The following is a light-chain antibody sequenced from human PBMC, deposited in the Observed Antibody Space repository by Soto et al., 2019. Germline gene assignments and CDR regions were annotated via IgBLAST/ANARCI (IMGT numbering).Light chain of an antibody. Sequence: QSALTQPDSVSGSPGQSITISCTGTSSDVGGYNYVSWYPQHPGKAPKLMIYEVSNRPSGVSNRFSGSKSGNTASLTISGLQAEDEADYYCSSYTSSSTRVFGGGTQLTVL. J-gene: IGLJ3*02. CDR2: EVS. CDR1: SSDVGGYNY. V-gene: IGLV2-14*01. CDR3: SSYTSSSTRV.